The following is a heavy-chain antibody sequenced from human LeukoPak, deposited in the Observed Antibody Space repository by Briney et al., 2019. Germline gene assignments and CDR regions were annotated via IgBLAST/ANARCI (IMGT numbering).Heavy chain of an antibody. CDR1: GHTFTSYD. CDR3: ARGPWAPGSSWYPFDY. J-gene: IGHJ4*02. CDR2: MNPNSGNT. V-gene: IGHV1-8*01. D-gene: IGHD6-13*01. Sequence: ASVKVSCKASGHTFTSYDINWVRQATGQGLEWMGWMNPNSGNTGYAQKFQGRVTMTRNTSISTAYMELSSLRSEDTAVYYCARGPWAPGSSWYPFDYWGQGTLVTVSS.